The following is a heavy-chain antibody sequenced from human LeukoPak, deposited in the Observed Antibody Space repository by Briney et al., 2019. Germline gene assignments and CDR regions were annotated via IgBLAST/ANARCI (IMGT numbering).Heavy chain of an antibody. CDR2: ITDSFSSDI. CDR3: ARDGQWLVGWYFDL. D-gene: IGHD6-19*01. J-gene: IGHJ2*01. Sequence: GGSLRLSCATSGFTFSGHSMNWVRQAPGEGLEWVSHITDSFSSDIYYADSVKGRFTISRDNAKNSLYLQMNSLRAEDTAVYYCARDGQWLVGWYFDLWGRGTQVTVSS. CDR1: GFTFSGHS. V-gene: IGHV3-21*04.